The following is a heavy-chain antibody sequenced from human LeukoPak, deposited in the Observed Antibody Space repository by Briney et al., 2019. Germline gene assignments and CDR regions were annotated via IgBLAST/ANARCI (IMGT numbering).Heavy chain of an antibody. CDR3: ARAPITIFGVVKYYFDY. J-gene: IGHJ4*02. CDR2: ISSNGGST. D-gene: IGHD3-3*01. V-gene: IGHV3-64*01. Sequence: GWSLRLSCAAPGFTFSSYAMHWVRQAPGKGLEYVSAISSNGGSTYYANSVKGRFTISRDNSKNTLYLQMGSLRAEDMAVYYCARAPITIFGVVKYYFDYWGQGTLVTVSS. CDR1: GFTFSSYA.